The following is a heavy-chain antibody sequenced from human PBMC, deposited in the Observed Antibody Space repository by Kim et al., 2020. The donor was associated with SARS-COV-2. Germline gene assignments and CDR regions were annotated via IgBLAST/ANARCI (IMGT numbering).Heavy chain of an antibody. Sequence: GGSLRLSCAASGFTFDDYAMHWVRQAPGKGLEWVSGISWNSGSIGYADSVKGRFTISRDNAKNSLYLQMNSLRAEDTALYYCAKGESGSGRGYYYWGQGTLVTVSS. CDR2: ISWNSGSI. CDR1: GFTFDDYA. V-gene: IGHV3-9*01. CDR3: AKGESGSGRGYYY. J-gene: IGHJ4*02. D-gene: IGHD3-10*01.